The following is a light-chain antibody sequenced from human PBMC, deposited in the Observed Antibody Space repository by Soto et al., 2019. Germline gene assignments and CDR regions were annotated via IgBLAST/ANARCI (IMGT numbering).Light chain of an antibody. CDR2: DAS. J-gene: IGKJ4*01. V-gene: IGKV1-5*01. CDR1: QSVSSW. Sequence: DIPMTQSPSTLSSSVGDRDTITCRASQSVSSWLAWYQQKPGKAPKLLIYDASSLESGVPSRFSGSGSGTEFTLTISSLQPDDFATYYCQQYNSYSLTFGGGTKVEIK. CDR3: QQYNSYSLT.